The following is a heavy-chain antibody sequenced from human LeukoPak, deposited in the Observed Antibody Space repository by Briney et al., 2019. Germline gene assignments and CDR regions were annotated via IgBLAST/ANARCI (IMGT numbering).Heavy chain of an antibody. Sequence: PGGSLRLSCAASGFTFSSYEMNWVRQAPGKGLEWVSYISSSGSTIYYADPVKGRFTISRDNAKNSLYLQMNSLRAEDTAVYYCAREYRYLIAATHFDYWGQGTLVTVSS. J-gene: IGHJ4*02. D-gene: IGHD6-13*01. CDR3: AREYRYLIAATHFDY. V-gene: IGHV3-48*03. CDR2: ISSSGSTI. CDR1: GFTFSSYE.